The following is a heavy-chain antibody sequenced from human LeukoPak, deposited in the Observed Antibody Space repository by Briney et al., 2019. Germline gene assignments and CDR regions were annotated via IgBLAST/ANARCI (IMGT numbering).Heavy chain of an antibody. V-gene: IGHV1-18*01. CDR1: GYTFTSYG. CDR3: ASGADILTGYSYDY. J-gene: IGHJ4*02. CDR2: ISAYNGNT. D-gene: IGHD3-9*01. Sequence: ASVKVSCKASGYTFTSYGISWVRQAPGQGPEWMGWISAYNGNTNYAQKLQGRVTMTTDTSTSTAYMELRSLRSDDTAVYYCASGADILTGYSYDYWGQGTLVTVSS.